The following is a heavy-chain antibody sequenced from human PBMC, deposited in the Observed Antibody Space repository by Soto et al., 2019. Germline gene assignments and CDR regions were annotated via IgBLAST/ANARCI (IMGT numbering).Heavy chain of an antibody. CDR2: ISYDGSKK. CDR1: GFTLSDFA. D-gene: IGHD4-17*01. V-gene: IGHV3-30-3*01. CDR3: ASPGGAFDPYFDY. Sequence: QVQLVESGGGVVQPGTSLRLSCAASGFTLSDFAMHWVRQAPGKGLEWVAVISYDGSKKYFADSVKGRFTISRDNSNNPLYLQMNSLRADDTAVYYCASPGGAFDPYFDYWGQGTLVTVSS. J-gene: IGHJ4*02.